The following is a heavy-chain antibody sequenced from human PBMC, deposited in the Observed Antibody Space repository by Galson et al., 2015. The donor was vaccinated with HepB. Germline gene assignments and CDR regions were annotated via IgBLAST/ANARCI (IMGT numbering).Heavy chain of an antibody. CDR3: ARGRNGVVHDAFDV. V-gene: IGHV4-59*01. Sequence: ETLSLTCTVSGGSITGYFWSWIRQPPGKGPEWIGYMYDSGSTNYNPSLKSRVAISVDTSKNQLSLKLTSVTAADTAIYYCARGRNGVVHDAFDVWGQGTMVTVSS. CDR2: MYDSGST. J-gene: IGHJ3*01. D-gene: IGHD3-3*01. CDR1: GGSITGYF.